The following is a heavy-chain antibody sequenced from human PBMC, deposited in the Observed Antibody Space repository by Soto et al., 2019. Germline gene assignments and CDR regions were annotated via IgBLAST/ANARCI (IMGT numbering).Heavy chain of an antibody. J-gene: IGHJ4*02. CDR1: GGSCSCYC. V-gene: IGHV4-34*01. Sequence: PSETLCLTYAVYGGSCSCYCWSWIRKPPGKGLEWIGEINHSGRTNYNPSLKSRVTISVDTSKSQFSLKLSSVTAADTAVYYCARGRKYYDFWSGYSHPRYYFNYWGQGTLVTVS. CDR3: ARGRKYYDFWSGYSHPRYYFNY. D-gene: IGHD3-3*01. CDR2: INHSGRT.